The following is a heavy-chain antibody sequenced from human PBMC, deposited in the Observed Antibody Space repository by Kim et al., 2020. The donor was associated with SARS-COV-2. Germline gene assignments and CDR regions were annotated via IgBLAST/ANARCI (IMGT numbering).Heavy chain of an antibody. J-gene: IGHJ6*02. CDR1: GFTFSYYS. D-gene: IGHD6-19*01. CDR3: AREGQWLSLYYYGMDV. Sequence: GGSLRLSCAASGFTFSYYSMNWVRQAPGKGLEWVSYISSSSSPISYADSVKGRFTVSRDNAKNSLYLQMNSLRDEDTAVYYCAREGQWLSLYYYGMDVWGQGTTVTVS. CDR2: ISSSSSPI. V-gene: IGHV3-48*02.